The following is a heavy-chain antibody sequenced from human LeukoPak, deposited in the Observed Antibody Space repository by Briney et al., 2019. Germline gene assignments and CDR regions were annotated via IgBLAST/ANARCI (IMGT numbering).Heavy chain of an antibody. D-gene: IGHD3-22*01. V-gene: IGHV3-74*01. CDR1: GFTFSTYW. CDR2: IKSDGST. Sequence: GGSLRLSCAAAGFTFSTYWMHWVRQAPGKGLVWGSRIKSDGSTNYADSVKGRFTISRDNAKNTVSLQMNSLRPEDTGVYYCARAPSEIGGYYPEYFRHWGQGTLVTVSS. J-gene: IGHJ1*01. CDR3: ARAPSEIGGYYPEYFRH.